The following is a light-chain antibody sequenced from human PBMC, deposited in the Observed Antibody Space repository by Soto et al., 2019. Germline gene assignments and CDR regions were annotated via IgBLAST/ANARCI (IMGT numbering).Light chain of an antibody. CDR2: KAS. Sequence: DVQMTQSPSTLSASVGDRVTITCRALHTISSWLAWYQQKPGKAPKLLIYKASTLKSGVPSRFSGSGSGTEFTLTISSLQPDDFATYYCQQYNSYSEAFGQGTKVDI. CDR3: QQYNSYSEA. J-gene: IGKJ1*01. CDR1: HTISSW. V-gene: IGKV1-5*03.